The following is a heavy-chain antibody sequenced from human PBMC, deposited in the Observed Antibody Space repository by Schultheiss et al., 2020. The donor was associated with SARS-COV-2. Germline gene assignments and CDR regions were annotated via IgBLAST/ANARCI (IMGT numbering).Heavy chain of an antibody. D-gene: IGHD2-2*01. J-gene: IGHJ3*01. CDR3: AKDGYCSGTHCHET. Sequence: GGSLRLSCSASGFAFNNYALTWVRQAPGKGLEWVSTISGSGAGTYYADSVKGRFTISRDNSKNTLYLQMDSLRADDTALYYCAKDGYCSGTHCHETWGQGTMVTVSS. CDR2: ISGSGAGT. CDR1: GFAFNNYA. V-gene: IGHV3-23*01.